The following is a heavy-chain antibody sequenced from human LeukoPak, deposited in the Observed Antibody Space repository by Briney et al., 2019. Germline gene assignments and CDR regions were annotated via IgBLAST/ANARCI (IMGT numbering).Heavy chain of an antibody. V-gene: IGHV3-21*01. J-gene: IGHJ4*02. CDR1: GFTFSSYS. D-gene: IGHD3-3*01. Sequence: PGGSLRLSCAASGFTFSSYSMSWVRQAPGKGLEWVSSISSSSSYIYYADSVKGRFTISRDNAKNSLYLQMNSLRAEDTAVYYCAREYYDFWSGYYPPYYFDYWGQGTLVTVSS. CDR3: AREYYDFWSGYYPPYYFDY. CDR2: ISSSSSYI.